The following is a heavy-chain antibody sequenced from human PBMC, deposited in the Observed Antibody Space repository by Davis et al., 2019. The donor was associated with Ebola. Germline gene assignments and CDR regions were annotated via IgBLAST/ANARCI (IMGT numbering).Heavy chain of an antibody. V-gene: IGHV4-59*02. J-gene: IGHJ4*02. Sequence: PSETLSLTCTVSDASVSSHYWNWIRQPPGKGLEWIGYVHYSGSTKYNPSLKSRVTISLDTSKNQFSLTLSSVTAADTAVYYCARETEYSGYGESWGQGTLVTVSS. D-gene: IGHD5-12*01. CDR3: ARETEYSGYGES. CDR2: VHYSGST. CDR1: DASVSSHY.